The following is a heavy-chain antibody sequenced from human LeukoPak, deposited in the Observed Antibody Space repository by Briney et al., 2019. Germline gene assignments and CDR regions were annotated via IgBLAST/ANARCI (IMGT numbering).Heavy chain of an antibody. CDR1: GYTFTSYY. J-gene: IGHJ4*02. V-gene: IGHV1-46*01. CDR3: ARDPPSYGDPEEPLDY. D-gene: IGHD4-17*01. CDR2: INPSGGST. Sequence: ASVKVSCKASGYTFTSYYMHWVRQAPGQGLEWMEIINPSGGSTSYAQKFQGRVTMTRDTSTSTVYMELSSLRSEDTAVYYCARDPPSYGDPEEPLDYWGQGTLVTVSS.